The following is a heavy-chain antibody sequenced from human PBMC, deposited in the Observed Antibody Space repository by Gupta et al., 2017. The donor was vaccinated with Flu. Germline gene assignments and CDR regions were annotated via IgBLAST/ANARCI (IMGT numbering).Heavy chain of an antibody. D-gene: IGHD1-26*01. CDR3: ARHHYTGSYDGVGYYYMEV. Sequence: GWVRQMPGKGLEWMGIIHPDDSDTRYSPSFQGQGTISVDRSTITAYLQWSSLKASDTVKYYCARHHYTGSYDGVGYYYMEVWGKGTTVTVPS. CDR2: IHPDDSDT. V-gene: IGHV5-51*01. J-gene: IGHJ6*03.